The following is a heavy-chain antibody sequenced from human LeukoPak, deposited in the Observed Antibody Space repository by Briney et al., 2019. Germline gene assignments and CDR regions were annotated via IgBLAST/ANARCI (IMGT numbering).Heavy chain of an antibody. CDR2: ISYHGSNK. CDR3: AKDLGMVTTIYGMDV. J-gene: IGHJ6*02. V-gene: IGHV3-30*18. Sequence: GGSLRLSCAASGFTFSSYGMHWVRQAPGQGLEWVALISYHGSNKYYADSVKGRFTISRDNSKNTLSLQMSSLRAEDTAVYYCAKDLGMVTTIYGMDVWGQGTTVTVSS. CDR1: GFTFSSYG. D-gene: IGHD5-12*01.